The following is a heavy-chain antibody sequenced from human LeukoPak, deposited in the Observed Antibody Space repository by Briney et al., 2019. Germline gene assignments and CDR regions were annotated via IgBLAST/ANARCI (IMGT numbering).Heavy chain of an antibody. V-gene: IGHV3-7*03. CDR1: GFIYSSYW. J-gene: IGHJ4*02. Sequence: GGAVRLSCGSSGFIYSSYWMSGVRQGPWKGVEGVANINRDGSEKYYVDSVKGRFTISRDNARDSLHLQINSLRADDTALYYCVREYCSGGTCYVPGYWGQGTLVTVSS. CDR2: INRDGSEK. D-gene: IGHD2-15*01. CDR3: VREYCSGGTCYVPGY.